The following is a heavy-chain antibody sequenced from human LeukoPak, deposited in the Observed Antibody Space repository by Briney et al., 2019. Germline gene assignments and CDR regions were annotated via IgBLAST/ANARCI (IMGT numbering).Heavy chain of an antibody. CDR3: ARDLYYYYMDV. J-gene: IGHJ6*03. CDR2: INIDGSIT. CDR1: GFTFSSYW. Sequence: GGSLRLSCAASGFTFSSYWMHWVRQAPGKGLVWVSRINIDGSITSYADSVKGRFTISRDNAKNRLYLQMNSLRAEDTAVYYCARDLYYYYMDVWGKGTTVTVSS. V-gene: IGHV3-74*01.